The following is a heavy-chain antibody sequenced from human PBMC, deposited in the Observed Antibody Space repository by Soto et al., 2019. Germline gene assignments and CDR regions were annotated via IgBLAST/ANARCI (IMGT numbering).Heavy chain of an antibody. Sequence: PSETLSLTCSVSSGSMSGYYWSWVRQPPGKGLEWIGYIYYSGTHNYNRSLESRLTISVDTSKNLFSLKLNSVTAADTAVYYCARVQMATLYFDDWGQGTLVTVSS. J-gene: IGHJ4*02. V-gene: IGHV4-59*01. CDR3: ARVQMATLYFDD. CDR1: SGSMSGYY. D-gene: IGHD2-15*01. CDR2: IYYSGTH.